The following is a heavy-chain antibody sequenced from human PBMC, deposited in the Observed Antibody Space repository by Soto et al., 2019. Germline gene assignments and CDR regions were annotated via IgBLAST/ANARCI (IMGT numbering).Heavy chain of an antibody. CDR3: ARGLASSGSYYKYYGMDV. Sequence: SETLSLTCAVYGGSFSGYYWSWIRQPPGEGLEWIGEINHSGSTNYNPSLKSRVTISVDTSKNQFSLKLSSVTAADTAVYYCARGLASSGSYYKYYGMDVWGQGTTVTVS. CDR2: INHSGST. D-gene: IGHD3-10*01. J-gene: IGHJ6*02. V-gene: IGHV4-34*01. CDR1: GGSFSGYY.